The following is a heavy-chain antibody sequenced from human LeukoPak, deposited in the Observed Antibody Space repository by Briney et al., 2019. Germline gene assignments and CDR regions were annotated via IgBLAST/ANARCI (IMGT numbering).Heavy chain of an antibody. J-gene: IGHJ4*02. CDR1: GFTFSSCA. V-gene: IGHV3-23*01. CDR3: ANTEYSSSWAYYFDY. Sequence: GGSLRLSCGASGFTFSSCAMSWVRQAPGKGLEWVSAISGSGANTYYADSVKGRFTISRDNSKNTLYLQMNSLRAEDTAVYYCANTEYSSSWAYYFDYWGQGTLVTVSS. CDR2: ISGSGANT. D-gene: IGHD6-13*01.